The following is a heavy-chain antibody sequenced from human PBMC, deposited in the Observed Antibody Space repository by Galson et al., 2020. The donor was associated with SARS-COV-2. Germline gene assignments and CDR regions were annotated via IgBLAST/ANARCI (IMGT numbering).Heavy chain of an antibody. D-gene: IGHD2-8*02. CDR3: AKDSLRWHSTGSCYYYGMDV. Sequence: GESLKISCAASGFTFSSYGMHWVRQAPGKGLEWVAVISYDGSNKYYADSVKGRFTISRDNSKNTLYLQMNSLRAEDTAVYYCAKDSLRWHSTGSCYYYGMDVWGQGTTVTVSS. CDR2: ISYDGSNK. V-gene: IGHV3-30*18. CDR1: GFTFSSYG. J-gene: IGHJ6*02.